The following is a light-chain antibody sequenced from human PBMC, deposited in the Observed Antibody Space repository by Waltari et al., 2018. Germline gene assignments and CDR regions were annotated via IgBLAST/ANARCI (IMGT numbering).Light chain of an antibody. J-gene: IGKJ4*01. V-gene: IGKV1-39*01. CDR1: QYIDTY. Sequence: DIQMTQSPSSMSASVGDRVTITCRASQYIDTYLNWYQRKSGKALELLIYTASTLHSGVSSRFSGSGSGTDFTLTISSLQPEDFATYYCQQSYSPPFSFGGGTKVEIK. CDR3: QQSYSPPFS. CDR2: TAS.